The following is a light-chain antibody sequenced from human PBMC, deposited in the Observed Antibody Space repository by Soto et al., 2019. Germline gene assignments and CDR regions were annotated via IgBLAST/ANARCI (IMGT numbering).Light chain of an antibody. V-gene: IGLV2-14*01. Sequence: QSALTQPASVSGSPGQSITISCTGTSSDVGGYNYVSWYQQHPGKAPKLMIYDVSNRPSGVSNRFSGSKSANTTSLTISGLQAEEEADYYCSSYTSSSLEVFGTGTKLTVL. CDR2: DVS. CDR1: SSDVGGYNY. CDR3: SSYTSSSLEV. J-gene: IGLJ1*01.